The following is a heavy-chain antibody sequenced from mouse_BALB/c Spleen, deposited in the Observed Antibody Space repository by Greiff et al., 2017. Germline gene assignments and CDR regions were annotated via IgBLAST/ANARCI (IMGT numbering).Heavy chain of an antibody. J-gene: IGHJ2*01. V-gene: IGHV7-3*02. CDR1: GFTFTDYY. CDR2: IRNKANGYTT. CDR3: ARKALFTTATWDYFDY. D-gene: IGHD1-2*01. Sequence: EVKLVESGGGLVQPGGSLRLSCATSGFTFTDYYMSWVRQPPGKALEWLGFIRNKANGYTTEYSASVKGRFTISRDNSQSILYLQMNTLRAEDSATYYCARKALFTTATWDYFDYWGQGTTLTVAS.